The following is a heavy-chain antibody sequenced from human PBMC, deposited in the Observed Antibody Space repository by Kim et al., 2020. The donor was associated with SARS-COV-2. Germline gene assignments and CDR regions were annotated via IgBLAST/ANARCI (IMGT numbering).Heavy chain of an antibody. J-gene: IGHJ6*02. Sequence: SETLSLTCTVSGGSISSYYWSWIRQPPGKGLEWIGYIYYSGSTNYNPSLKSRVTISVDTSKNQFSLKLSSVTAADTAVYYCARDKPPDYYYYGMDVWGQGTTVTVSS. CDR2: IYYSGST. V-gene: IGHV4-59*01. CDR3: ARDKPPDYYYYGMDV. CDR1: GGSISSYY.